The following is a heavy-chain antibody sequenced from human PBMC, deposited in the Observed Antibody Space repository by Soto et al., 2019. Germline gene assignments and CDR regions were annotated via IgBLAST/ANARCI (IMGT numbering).Heavy chain of an antibody. J-gene: IGHJ4*02. Sequence: QVQLVQSGSEVKKSGASVRVSCEASGYSFTSDNINWVRQAPGQGLEWVGYMNPYNGRSGYGQKFQGRVILTRDTSINTAYMELTNLRSEDTAVYYCARGQDYFDTSGYNDYWGRGTLITVSS. D-gene: IGHD3-22*01. CDR2: MNPYNGRS. CDR3: ARGQDYFDTSGYNDY. CDR1: GYSFTSDN. V-gene: IGHV1-8*01.